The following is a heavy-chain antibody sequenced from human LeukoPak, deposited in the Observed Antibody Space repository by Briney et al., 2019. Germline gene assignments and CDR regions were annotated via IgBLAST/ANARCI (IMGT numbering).Heavy chain of an antibody. CDR3: ARDLGAATWIGSV. J-gene: IGHJ4*02. Sequence: SVKVSCKASGYTFTNYYIHWVRQAPGQGLEWMGGIIPIFGTANYAQKFQGRVAITADKSTSTAYMELSSLRSEDTAVYYCARDLGAATWIGSVWGQGTLVTVSS. CDR1: GYTFTNYY. CDR2: IIPIFGTA. D-gene: IGHD5-12*01. V-gene: IGHV1-69*06.